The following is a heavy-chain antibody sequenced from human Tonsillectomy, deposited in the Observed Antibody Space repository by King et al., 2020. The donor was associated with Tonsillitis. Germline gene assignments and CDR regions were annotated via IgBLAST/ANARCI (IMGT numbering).Heavy chain of an antibody. CDR3: ARGRLRTTLRSATRVWFDP. Sequence: VQLPQWGAGLLKPSETLSLTCAVYGGSFSGYYWSWIRQPPGKGLEWIGEINHSGSTNYNPSLKSRVTISVDTSKNQFSLKLSSVTAADTAVYYCARGRLRTTLRSATRVWFDPWGQGTLVTVSS. CDR2: INHSGST. CDR1: GGSFSGYY. V-gene: IGHV4-34*01. D-gene: IGHD5/OR15-5a*01. J-gene: IGHJ5*02.